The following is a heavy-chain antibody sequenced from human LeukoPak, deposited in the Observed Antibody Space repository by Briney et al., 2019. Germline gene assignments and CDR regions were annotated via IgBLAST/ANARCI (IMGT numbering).Heavy chain of an antibody. CDR3: ARGLRSRTDY. J-gene: IGHJ4*02. Sequence: PSETLSLTCTVSGGSISSYYWSWIRQPPGKGLEWIGYIYYSGSTNYNPSLKSRVTISVDTSKNQFSLKLSSVTAADTAVYYCARGLRSRTDYWGQGTLVTVSS. CDR1: GGSISSYY. D-gene: IGHD6-13*01. V-gene: IGHV4-59*01. CDR2: IYYSGST.